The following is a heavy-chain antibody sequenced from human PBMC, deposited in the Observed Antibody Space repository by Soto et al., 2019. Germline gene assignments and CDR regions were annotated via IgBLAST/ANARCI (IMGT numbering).Heavy chain of an antibody. D-gene: IGHD5-18*01. CDR3: ASWRGGYTYGLDH. Sequence: GGALSPSYAASGFTFSSQWLHLVRPPPGKGLVWISRINNDGTSTNYADSVKGRFTVSRDNAKKTMSLQMNSLRAEDTAVYYCASWRGGYTYGLDHWGQGTPVTVSS. CDR2: INNDGTST. J-gene: IGHJ4*02. V-gene: IGHV3-74*01. CDR1: GFTFSSQW.